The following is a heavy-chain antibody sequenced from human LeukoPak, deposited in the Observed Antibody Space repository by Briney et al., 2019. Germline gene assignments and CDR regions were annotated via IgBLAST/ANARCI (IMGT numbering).Heavy chain of an antibody. CDR2: TYYRSKWYY. V-gene: IGHV6-1*01. Sequence: PSQTLSLTCAISGDIVSSISVAWNWIRQSPSRGLEWLGRTYYRSKWYYEYAVSVKGRININPDPSKNQFSLQLNSVTPEDTAVYYCALARSEYHYGMDVWGQGTTVTVSS. CDR3: ALARSEYHYGMDV. CDR1: GDIVSSISVA. J-gene: IGHJ6*02.